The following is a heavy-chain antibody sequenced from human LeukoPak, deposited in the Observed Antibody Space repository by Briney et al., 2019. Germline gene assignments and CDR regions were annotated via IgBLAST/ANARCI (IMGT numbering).Heavy chain of an antibody. J-gene: IGHJ4*02. V-gene: IGHV4-38-2*02. D-gene: IGHD4-23*01. CDR2: IYHSGKS. Sequence: SETLSLTCSVSGYSISSGYYWDWIRQPPGKGLEWIASIYHSGKSYYNPSLESRVTISVDTSKNQISLKLRSVTAADTAVYYCARDRYGGNADYWGQGTLVTVSS. CDR1: GYSISSGYY. CDR3: ARDRYGGNADY.